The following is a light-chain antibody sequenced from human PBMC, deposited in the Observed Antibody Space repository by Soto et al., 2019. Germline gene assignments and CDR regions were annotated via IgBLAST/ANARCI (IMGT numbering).Light chain of an antibody. CDR3: QQTSRTPKT. J-gene: IGKJ1*01. Sequence: DIQMTQSPSTLSGSVGDRVTITCRASQTISSWLAWYQQKPGKAPKLLIYAASSLHSGVPSRFSGAGSGTDFTLTISSLQPEDFATYYCQQTSRTPKTFGQGTKVDIK. CDR1: QTISSW. CDR2: AAS. V-gene: IGKV1-39*01.